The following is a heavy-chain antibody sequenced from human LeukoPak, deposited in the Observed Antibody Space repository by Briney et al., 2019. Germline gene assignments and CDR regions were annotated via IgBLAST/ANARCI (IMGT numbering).Heavy chain of an antibody. D-gene: IGHD2-2*02. CDR1: GFPFSGYG. CDR2: IAYDGKNE. J-gene: IGHJ5*01. CDR3: AKNRIPTSIVPDS. Sequence: GGSLRLSGAGSGFPFSGYGMHRLRQAPGRGLEWLAVIAYDGKNEYYADAVKGRFTISRDNSKNTLYLRMNSLRAEDTAVYYCAKNRIPTSIVPDSWGQGTLVTVSS. V-gene: IGHV3-30*18.